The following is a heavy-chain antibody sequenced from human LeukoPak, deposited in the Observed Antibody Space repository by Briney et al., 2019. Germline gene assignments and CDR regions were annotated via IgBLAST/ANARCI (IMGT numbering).Heavy chain of an antibody. D-gene: IGHD2-21*02. J-gene: IGHJ3*02. CDR3: ARGRVTATDGFDI. V-gene: IGHV1-46*01. CDR2: INPTGGST. CDR1: GYTFTSYF. Sequence: ASVKVSCKASGYTFTSYFTHWVRQAPGEGLEWMGIINPTGGSTRYAQKFQGRVTMTRDTSTSTVYMELSSLRSEDTAVYYCARGRVTATDGFDIWGQGTTVIVSS.